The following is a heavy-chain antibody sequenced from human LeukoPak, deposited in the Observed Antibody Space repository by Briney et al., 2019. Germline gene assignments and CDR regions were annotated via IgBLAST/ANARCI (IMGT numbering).Heavy chain of an antibody. CDR1: GGSFSGYY. D-gene: IGHD2-2*01. Sequence: SETLSLTCAVYGGSFSGYYWSWIRQPPGKGLEWIGEINHSGSTNYNPSLKSRVTISVDTSKNQFSLKLSSVTAADTAVYYCARGRDSGYCSSTSCYSFGSDYWGQGTLVTVSS. CDR2: INHSGST. V-gene: IGHV4-34*01. CDR3: ARGRDSGYCSSTSCYSFGSDY. J-gene: IGHJ4*02.